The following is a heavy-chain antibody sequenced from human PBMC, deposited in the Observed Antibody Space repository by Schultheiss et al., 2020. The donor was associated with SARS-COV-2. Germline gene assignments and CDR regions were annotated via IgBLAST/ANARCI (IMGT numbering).Heavy chain of an antibody. CDR2: IYHSGST. CDR1: GYSISSGYY. J-gene: IGHJ4*02. D-gene: IGHD5-18*01. CDR3: ARGGGYSSPADY. Sequence: SQTLSLTCAVSGYSISSGYYWGWIRQPPGKGLEWIGSIYHSGSTYYNPSLKSRVTISVDTSKNQFSLKLSSVTAADTAVYYCARGGGYSSPADYWGQGTLVTVSS. V-gene: IGHV4-38-2*01.